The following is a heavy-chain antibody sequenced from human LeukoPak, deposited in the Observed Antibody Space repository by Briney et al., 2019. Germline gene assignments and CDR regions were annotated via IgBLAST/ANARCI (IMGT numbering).Heavy chain of an antibody. Sequence: GGSLRLSCAASGFAFSSYDMHWVRQVSGKGLEWVSAIGHVGDTYYADSVKGRFTISGEDAKNYFFLQMNSLRAGDTAVYFCAALGDSIYWGQGTLVTVSS. CDR2: IGHVGDT. J-gene: IGHJ4*02. D-gene: IGHD1-26*01. CDR1: GFAFSSYD. V-gene: IGHV3-13*01. CDR3: AALGDSIY.